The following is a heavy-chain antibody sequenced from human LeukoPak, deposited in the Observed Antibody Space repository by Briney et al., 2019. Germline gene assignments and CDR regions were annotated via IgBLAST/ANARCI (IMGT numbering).Heavy chain of an antibody. V-gene: IGHV4-59*08. CDR1: GGSITNYY. J-gene: IGHJ4*02. CDR2: IYYSGNT. CDR3: TRQRYSGSYYIDD. D-gene: IGHD1-26*01. Sequence: PSETLSLTCTVSGGSITNYYWSWLRQPLGKGREGIGHIYYSGNTKYDPSPKTRVTISVDTSKNQFSLRLSSVTAADTAVYYCTRQRYSGSYYIDDWGQGTLVTVSS.